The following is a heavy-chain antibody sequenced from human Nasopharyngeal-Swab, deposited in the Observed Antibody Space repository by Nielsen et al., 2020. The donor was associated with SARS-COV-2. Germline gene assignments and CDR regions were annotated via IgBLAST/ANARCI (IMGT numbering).Heavy chain of an antibody. CDR2: TFPSDSHA. J-gene: IGHJ3*02. V-gene: IGHV5-51*01. CDR3: ARVYGYYLMRDDSHDTFDI. CDR1: GYIFSDYW. D-gene: IGHD3-22*01. Sequence: GESLKISCKGSGYIFSDYWIDWVRHVPGKGPEWVGTTFPSDSHASYSPSFQGHVTLPAAKSISPAYLQWSSLQAPDAAMYYCARVYGYYLMRDDSHDTFDIWGQGTMLTVSS.